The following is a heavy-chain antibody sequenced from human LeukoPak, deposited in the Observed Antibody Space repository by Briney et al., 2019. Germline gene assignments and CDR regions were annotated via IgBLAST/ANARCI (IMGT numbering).Heavy chain of an antibody. CDR2: ITDNGRKT. D-gene: IGHD2-15*01. V-gene: IGHV3-11*01. Sequence: WGSLRLSCAVSGFTFSDHYMGWIRQAPGKGLECVSYITDNGRKTYYADSVKGRFTISRDNAKNSLYLQMNSLRAEDTALYHCARDMGYCSGGSCFNWFDPWGQGTLVTVSS. J-gene: IGHJ5*02. CDR3: ARDMGYCSGGSCFNWFDP. CDR1: GFTFSDHY.